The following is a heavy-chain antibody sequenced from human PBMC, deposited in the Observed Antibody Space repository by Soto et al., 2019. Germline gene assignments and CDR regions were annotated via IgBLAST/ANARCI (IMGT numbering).Heavy chain of an antibody. Sequence: GGSLRLSCAASGFTFTRYSMNRVRQAPGKGLEWVSSISSTTNYIYYGDSMKGRFTISRDNAKNSPYLEMNSLRAEDTAVYYCARESEDLTSNFDYWGQGTLVTVSS. J-gene: IGHJ4*02. CDR2: ISSTTNYI. V-gene: IGHV3-21*06. CDR1: GFTFTRYS. CDR3: ARESEDLTSNFDY.